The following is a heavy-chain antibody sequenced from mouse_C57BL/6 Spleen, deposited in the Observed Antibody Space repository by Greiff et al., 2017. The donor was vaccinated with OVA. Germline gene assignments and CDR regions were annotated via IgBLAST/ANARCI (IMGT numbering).Heavy chain of an antibody. CDR1: GFTFSDYY. D-gene: IGHD1-1*01. CDR2: ISNGGGST. Sequence: EVQGVESGGGLVQPGGSLKLSCAASGFTFSDYYMYWVRQTPEKRLEWVAYISNGGGSTYYPDTVKGRFTISRDNAKNTLYLQMSRLKSEDTAMYDCARQVVVAPFDYWGQGTTLTVSS. V-gene: IGHV5-12*01. J-gene: IGHJ2*01. CDR3: ARQVVVAPFDY.